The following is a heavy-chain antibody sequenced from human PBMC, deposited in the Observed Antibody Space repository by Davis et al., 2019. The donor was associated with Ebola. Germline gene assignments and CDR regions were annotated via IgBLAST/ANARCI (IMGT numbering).Heavy chain of an antibody. CDR1: GYTFTSYD. J-gene: IGHJ4*02. Sequence: SVKVSCKASGYTFTSYDINWVRQATGQGLEWMGGIIPIFGTANYAQKFQGRVTITADESTSTAYMELSSLRSEDTAVYYCARGAQGVIGGFYDYWGQGTLVTVSS. V-gene: IGHV1-69*13. CDR3: ARGAQGVIGGFYDY. CDR2: IIPIFGTA. D-gene: IGHD3-10*01.